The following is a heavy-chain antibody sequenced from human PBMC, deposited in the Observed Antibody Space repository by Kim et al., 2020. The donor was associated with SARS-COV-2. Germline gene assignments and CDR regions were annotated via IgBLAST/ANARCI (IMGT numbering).Heavy chain of an antibody. D-gene: IGHD6-13*01. V-gene: IGHV7-4-1*02. Sequence: SAQGFTGRCVFSLDTSFRTAYLQISSLKAEDTAVYYCARDRARWYDAFDIWGQGTMVTVSS. CDR3: ARDRARWYDAFDI. J-gene: IGHJ3*02.